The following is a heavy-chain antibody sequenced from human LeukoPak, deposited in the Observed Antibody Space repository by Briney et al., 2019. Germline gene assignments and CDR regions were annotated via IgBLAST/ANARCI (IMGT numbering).Heavy chain of an antibody. CDR1: GYSFTSYW. J-gene: IGHJ4*02. CDR3: ASGDYYDSSGYPY. V-gene: IGHV5-51*01. Sequence: GESLKISCKGSGYSFTSYWIGWVRQMPGKGLEWMGIIYPGDSDTRYSPSFQGQVTISADKSISTAYLQWSSLKASDTAMYDCASGDYYDSSGYPYWGQGTLVTVSS. CDR2: IYPGDSDT. D-gene: IGHD3-22*01.